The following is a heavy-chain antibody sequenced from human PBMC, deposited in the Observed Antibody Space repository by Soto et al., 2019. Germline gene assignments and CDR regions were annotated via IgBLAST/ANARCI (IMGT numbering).Heavy chain of an antibody. J-gene: IGHJ6*02. Sequence: QVQLVQSGAGVKKPGSSVKVSCKASGGTFSSYAISWVRQAPGQGLEWMGGIIPIFGTANYAQKFQGRVTITADESTSTAYMERSSLRSEDTAVYDCASGHSSARYYYGMDVWGQGTTVTVSS. CDR1: GGTFSSYA. D-gene: IGHD6-25*01. V-gene: IGHV1-69*01. CDR3: ASGHSSARYYYGMDV. CDR2: IIPIFGTA.